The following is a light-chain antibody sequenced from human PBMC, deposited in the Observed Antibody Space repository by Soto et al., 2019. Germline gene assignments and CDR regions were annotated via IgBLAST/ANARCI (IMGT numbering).Light chain of an antibody. CDR3: QQYNNYPFT. V-gene: IGKV1-5*03. Sequence: DIQMTQSPSTLSASVGDRVTITCRASQSISSWLAWYQQKPGKAPKLLIYKASSLESGVPSRFSGSGSGTEFTLTISSLQPDDFATYYCQQYNNYPFTFGPATKVDIK. J-gene: IGKJ3*01. CDR1: QSISSW. CDR2: KAS.